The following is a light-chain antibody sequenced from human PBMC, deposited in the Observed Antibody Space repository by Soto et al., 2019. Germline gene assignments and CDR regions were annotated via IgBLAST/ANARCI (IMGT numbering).Light chain of an antibody. CDR2: EAS. V-gene: IGKV2D-29*01. Sequence: DIVMTQSPLSLSVTPGQPASISCKSSQSLLHSDGRTFLCWYLQKPGQPPQVLIYEASDRFSGVXDMXSGSGSGTDFTLKISRVEAGDAGVYYCMQSMEIPITFGQGTRLEIK. CDR3: MQSMEIPIT. CDR1: QSLLHSDGRTF. J-gene: IGKJ5*01.